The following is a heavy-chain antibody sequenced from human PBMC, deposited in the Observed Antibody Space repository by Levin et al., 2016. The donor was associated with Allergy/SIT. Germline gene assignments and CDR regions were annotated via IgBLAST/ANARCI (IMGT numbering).Heavy chain of an antibody. CDR3: ARQVVPAAHYWYFDL. J-gene: IGHJ2*01. CDR2: IYYSGST. D-gene: IGHD2-2*01. Sequence: RQAPGKGLEWIGSIYYSGSTYYNPSLKSRVTISVDTSKNQFSLKLSSVTAADTAVYYCARQVVPAAHYWYFDLWGRGTLVTVSS. V-gene: IGHV4-39*01.